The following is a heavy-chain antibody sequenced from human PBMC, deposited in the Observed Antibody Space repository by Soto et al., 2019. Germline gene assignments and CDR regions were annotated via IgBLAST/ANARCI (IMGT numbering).Heavy chain of an antibody. D-gene: IGHD3-10*01. CDR3: ATDVNPYYGPGSLHGYFDY. CDR1: GYTFIVHY. V-gene: IGHV1-2*02. CDR2: TNPNNGST. Sequence: QVQLVQSGTEVQKPRASVKVSCKASGYTFIVHYIHWVRQAPGKGFEWIGWTNPNNGSTKYAQKFQGRVTMTRDAPITTLYVELSSLRSDDTAVYFCATDVNPYYGPGSLHGYFDYWGQGTLVTVSS. J-gene: IGHJ4*02.